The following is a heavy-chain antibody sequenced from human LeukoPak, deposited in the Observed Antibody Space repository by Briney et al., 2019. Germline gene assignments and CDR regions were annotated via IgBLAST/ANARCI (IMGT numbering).Heavy chain of an antibody. D-gene: IGHD1-26*01. Sequence: SETLSLTCAVSGGSISSDYYYWSWIRQPPGKGLEWIGYIYYSGSTNYNPSLKSRVTISVDTSKNQFSLKLSSVTAADTAVYYCARSGSYYFDYWGQGTLVTVSS. J-gene: IGHJ4*02. CDR2: IYYSGST. CDR3: ARSGSYYFDY. CDR1: GGSISSDYYY. V-gene: IGHV4-61*01.